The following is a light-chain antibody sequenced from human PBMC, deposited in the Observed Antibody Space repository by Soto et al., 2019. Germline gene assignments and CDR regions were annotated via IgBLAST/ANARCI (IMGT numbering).Light chain of an antibody. CDR1: SSDIGADNY. J-gene: IGLJ1*01. CDR3: SSYTTNSAPFV. Sequence: QSALTQPASVSGSPGQSITISCTGVSSDIGADNYVSWYQQHPGKAPKLMIYEVSNRASGVSGRVSCSKSGNTASLTISGLQADDEADYYCSSYTTNSAPFVSGTGTKVTVL. V-gene: IGLV2-14*01. CDR2: EVS.